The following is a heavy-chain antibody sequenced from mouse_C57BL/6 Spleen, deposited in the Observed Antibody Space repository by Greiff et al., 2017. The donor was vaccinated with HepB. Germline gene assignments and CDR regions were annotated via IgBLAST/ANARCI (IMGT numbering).Heavy chain of an antibody. J-gene: IGHJ3*01. Sequence: EVKLLESGPGLVKPSQSLSFTCSVTGYSITSGYYWNWIRQFPGNKLEWMGYISYDGSNNYNPSLKNRISITRDTSKNQFFLKLNSVTTEDTATYYCARDSSGFAYWGQGTLVTVSA. CDR2: ISYDGSN. D-gene: IGHD3-2*02. CDR3: ARDSSGFAY. V-gene: IGHV3-6*01. CDR1: GYSITSGYY.